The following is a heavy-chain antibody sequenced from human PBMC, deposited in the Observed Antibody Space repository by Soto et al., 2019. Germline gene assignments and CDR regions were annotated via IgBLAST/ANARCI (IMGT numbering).Heavy chain of an antibody. V-gene: IGHV3-74*01. CDR1: GFTFSSYW. CDR3: ARDRRYCSGGSCHSSWFDP. Sequence: GGSLRLSCAASGFTFSSYWMHWVRQAPGKGLVWVSRINSDGSSTSYADSVKGRFTISRDNSKNTLYLQMNSLRAEDTDVYYCARDRRYCSGGSCHSSWFDPWGQGTLVTVSS. J-gene: IGHJ5*02. CDR2: INSDGSST. D-gene: IGHD2-15*01.